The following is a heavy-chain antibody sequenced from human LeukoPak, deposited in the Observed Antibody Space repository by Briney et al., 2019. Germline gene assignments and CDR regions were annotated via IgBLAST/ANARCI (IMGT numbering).Heavy chain of an antibody. CDR3: ARRDSSAYHWGY. V-gene: IGHV3-48*01. CDR2: ISSTTNTI. D-gene: IGHD3-22*01. CDR1: GFTFSSYG. J-gene: IGHJ4*02. Sequence: GGSLRLSCAASGFTFSSYGMNWVRQAPGKGLEWVSYISSTTNTIYYADSVKGRFTISRDNAKNLLYLQMNSLRVEDTAVYYCARRDSSAYHWGYCGQGTLVTVSS.